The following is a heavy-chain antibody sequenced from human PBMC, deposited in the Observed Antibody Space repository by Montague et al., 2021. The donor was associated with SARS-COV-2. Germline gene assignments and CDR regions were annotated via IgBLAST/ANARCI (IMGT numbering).Heavy chain of an antibody. CDR2: IYYSGST. V-gene: IGHV4-59*08. CDR3: ARQRRYQLPITIFGVVVADAFDI. J-gene: IGHJ3*02. Sequence: SETLSLTCTVSGGSISSYYWSWIRQPPGKGLEWIGCIYYSGSTNYNPSLKSRVTISVDTSKNQFSLKLSSVTAADTAVYYCARQRRYQLPITIFGVVVADAFDIWGQGTMVTVSS. D-gene: IGHD3-3*01. CDR1: GGSISSYY.